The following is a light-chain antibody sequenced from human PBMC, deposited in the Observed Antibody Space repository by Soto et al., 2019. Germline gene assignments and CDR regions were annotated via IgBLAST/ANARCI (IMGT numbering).Light chain of an antibody. CDR1: QTVSNN. V-gene: IGKV3-15*01. CDR2: GAS. Sequence: EIVLTQSPDTLSLSPGERATVSCRASQTVSNNYLAWYQQKPGQAPRLLIFGASTRATGIPTRFTGSGSETEFTLTIGSLQSEDLAVYYCQQYYNWPPYTFGQGTKLEIK. CDR3: QQYYNWPPYT. J-gene: IGKJ2*01.